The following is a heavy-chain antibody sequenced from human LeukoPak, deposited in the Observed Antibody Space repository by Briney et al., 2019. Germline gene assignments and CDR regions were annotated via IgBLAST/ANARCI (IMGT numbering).Heavy chain of an antibody. CDR3: ARRDDVLTGYYSYYYYGMDV. D-gene: IGHD3-9*01. Sequence: SETLSLTCAVYGGSFSGNYWSWIRQPPGKGLEWIGEINHVGRTNYNPSLKSRVTISVDTSKNQFSLKLSSVTAADTAMYYCARRDDVLTGYYSYYYYGMDVWGQGTTVTVSS. CDR1: GGSFSGNY. J-gene: IGHJ6*02. CDR2: INHVGRT. V-gene: IGHV4-34*01.